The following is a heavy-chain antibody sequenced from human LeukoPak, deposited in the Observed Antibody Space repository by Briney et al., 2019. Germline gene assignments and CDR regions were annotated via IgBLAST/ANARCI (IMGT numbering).Heavy chain of an antibody. V-gene: IGHV1-8*01. CDR2: IKPNSGDT. D-gene: IGHD4-11*01. CDR3: ARMNWLTTNNPNWFDP. J-gene: IGHJ5*02. Sequence: ASVNVSCKASGYTFTSYDINWVRQANGQGLEWMGWIKPNSGDTDYAQKFQGRVTMNRDTSINTAYMELSRLTSEHTAVYYCARMNWLTTNNPNWFDPWGQGTLVTVSS. CDR1: GYTFTSYD.